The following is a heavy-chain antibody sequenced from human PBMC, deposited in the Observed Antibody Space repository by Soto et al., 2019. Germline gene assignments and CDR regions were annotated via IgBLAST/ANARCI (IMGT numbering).Heavy chain of an antibody. CDR1: GFTFRNHL. CDR3: ARDRGYCSGGTCDSVLDY. V-gene: IGHV3-7*01. J-gene: IGHJ4*02. CDR2: IKHDGRET. Sequence: EVQLVESGGGLVQPGGSLRLSCVDSGFTFRNHLMNWVRQAPGKGPEWVANIKHDGRETYYVDSVKGRFTISRNNAKNSLYLQMYSLRAEETAVYYCARDRGYCSGGTCDSVLDYWGQGILVAVAS. D-gene: IGHD2-15*01.